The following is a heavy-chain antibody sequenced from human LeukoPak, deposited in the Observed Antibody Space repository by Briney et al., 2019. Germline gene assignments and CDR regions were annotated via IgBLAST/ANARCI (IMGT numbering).Heavy chain of an antibody. Sequence: GGSLRLSCAASGFTFSSYAMSWVRQAPGKGLEWVSAISGSGGSTYYADSVKGRFTISRDNSKNTLYLQMNSLRAEDTAVYYCAKGSRLLRFLEWLAPDYWGQGTLVTVSS. J-gene: IGHJ4*02. CDR3: AKGSRLLRFLEWLAPDY. CDR2: ISGSGGST. CDR1: GFTFSSYA. V-gene: IGHV3-23*01. D-gene: IGHD3-3*01.